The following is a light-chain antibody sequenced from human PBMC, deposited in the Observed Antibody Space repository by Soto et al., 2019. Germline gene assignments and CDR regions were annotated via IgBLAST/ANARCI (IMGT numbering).Light chain of an antibody. CDR2: DVS. CDR1: GSNVGGYNY. J-gene: IGLJ2*01. Sequence: QSALTQPRSVSGSPGQSVTISCTGTGSNVGGYNYVSWYQQHPGKAPKLMIYDVSKRPSGVPDRFSGSKSGNTASLTISGLQAEDEADYYCCSYAGSYTVLFGGGTKLT. V-gene: IGLV2-11*01. CDR3: CSYAGSYTVL.